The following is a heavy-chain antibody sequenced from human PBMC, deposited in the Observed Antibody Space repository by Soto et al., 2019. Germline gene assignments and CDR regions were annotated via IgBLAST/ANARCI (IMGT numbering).Heavy chain of an antibody. Sequence: ASVKVSCKASGYIFTSCAITWVRQAPEQGLEWMGWISAHNGNTNFAQKFQGRVSVTTDTSTDTAYMELRSLRSDDTAVYYCARDRGHGLDDILTGSHPNLDYWGQGTLVTVSS. J-gene: IGHJ4*02. CDR3: ARDRGHGLDDILTGSHPNLDY. D-gene: IGHD3-9*01. CDR1: GYIFTSCA. V-gene: IGHV1-18*01. CDR2: ISAHNGNT.